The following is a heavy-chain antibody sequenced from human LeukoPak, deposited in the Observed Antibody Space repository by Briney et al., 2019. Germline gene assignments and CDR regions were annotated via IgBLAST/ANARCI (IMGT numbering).Heavy chain of an antibody. Sequence: ASVKVSCKASGYTFTSYDINWVRQATGQGLEWMGWMNPNSGNTGYAQKFQGRVTITRNTSISTAYMELSSLRSEDTAVYYCAVYGDERYYDSSGTLSVWGQGTMVTVSS. J-gene: IGHJ3*01. CDR1: GYTFTSYD. D-gene: IGHD3-22*01. V-gene: IGHV1-8*03. CDR3: AVYGDERYYDSSGTLSV. CDR2: MNPNSGNT.